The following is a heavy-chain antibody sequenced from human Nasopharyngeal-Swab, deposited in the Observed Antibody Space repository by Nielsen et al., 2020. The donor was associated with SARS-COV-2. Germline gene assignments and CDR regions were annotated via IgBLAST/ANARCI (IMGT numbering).Heavy chain of an antibody. J-gene: IGHJ4*02. Sequence: GESLKISCAASGFTFSSYAMSWVRQAPGKGLEWVSAISGSGGSTYYADSVKGRFTISRDNSKNTLYLQLNSLRAEDTAVYYCAKGRGNVGYSGYFDYWGQGTLVTVSS. D-gene: IGHD3-22*01. V-gene: IGHV3-23*01. CDR1: GFTFSSYA. CDR2: ISGSGGST. CDR3: AKGRGNVGYSGYFDY.